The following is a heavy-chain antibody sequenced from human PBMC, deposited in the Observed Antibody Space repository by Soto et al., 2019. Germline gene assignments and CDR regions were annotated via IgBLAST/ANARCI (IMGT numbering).Heavy chain of an antibody. D-gene: IGHD2-8*02. CDR2: INQSGST. Sequence: ETLSLTCSVYGGAFSGYYWSWIRQPPGKGLEWIGEINQSGSTNYNPSLKSPVTISVDTSKDQFPPKLSFVTAADTAVYYCERGVFWCGRSYYFDYWGQGTQVTVYS. J-gene: IGHJ4*02. V-gene: IGHV4-34*01. CDR1: GGAFSGYY. CDR3: ERGVFWCGRSYYFDY.